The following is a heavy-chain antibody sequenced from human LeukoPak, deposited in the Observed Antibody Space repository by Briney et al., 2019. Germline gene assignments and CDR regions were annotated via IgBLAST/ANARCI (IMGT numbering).Heavy chain of an antibody. D-gene: IGHD3-16*01. CDR1: GFTFGRYW. CDR2: INSDGSST. Sequence: GGSLRLSCAASGFTFGRYWMHWVRQAPGKGLVWVSRINSDGSSTSYADSVKGRFTISRDNAKNTLYLQMNSLIAEDTAVYYCARSGGGCFDYWGQGTLVTVSS. V-gene: IGHV3-74*01. CDR3: ARSGGGCFDY. J-gene: IGHJ4*02.